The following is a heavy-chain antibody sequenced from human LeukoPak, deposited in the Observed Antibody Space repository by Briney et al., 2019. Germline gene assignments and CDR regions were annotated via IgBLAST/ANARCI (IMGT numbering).Heavy chain of an antibody. V-gene: IGHV3-23*01. J-gene: IGHJ4*02. CDR3: AKQVCTSPTCYSNC. CDR1: GFTFSTYA. D-gene: IGHD2-2*02. CDR2: ISGGGDST. Sequence: AARSLRLSCAASGFTFSTYAMTWVRQAPGEGLEWVSVISGGGDSTSYLDSVRGRFTISRDNSRNTLYLQMNSLRDADTAIYYFAKQVCTSPTCYSNCWGQGTLVTVSS.